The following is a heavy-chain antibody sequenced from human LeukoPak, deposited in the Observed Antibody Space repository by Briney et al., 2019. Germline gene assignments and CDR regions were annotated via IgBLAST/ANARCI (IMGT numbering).Heavy chain of an antibody. J-gene: IGHJ4*02. CDR3: ARVVVTAYNNFDY. V-gene: IGHV3-7*01. Sequence: GGSLRLSCAASGFTFSSYWMSWVRQAPGKGLEWVANIKQDGSEKYYVDSVKGRFTISRDNAKNSLYLQMNSLRAEDTAVYYCARVVVTAYNNFDYWGQGTLVTVSS. CDR1: GFTFSSYW. D-gene: IGHD2-21*02. CDR2: IKQDGSEK.